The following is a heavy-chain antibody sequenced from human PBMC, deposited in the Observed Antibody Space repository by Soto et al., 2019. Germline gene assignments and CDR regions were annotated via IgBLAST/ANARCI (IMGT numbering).Heavy chain of an antibody. CDR1: GFTFSSYA. CDR3: AKDYGDGGYYYHGMDV. CDR2: ISGSGGST. V-gene: IGHV3-23*01. J-gene: IGHJ6*02. Sequence: PGGSLRLSCAASGFTFSSYAMSWVRQAPGKGLEWVSAISGSGGSTYYADSVKGRFTISRDNSKNTLYLQMNSLRAEDTAVYYCAKDYGDGGYYYHGMDVWGQGTTVTVSS. D-gene: IGHD4-17*01.